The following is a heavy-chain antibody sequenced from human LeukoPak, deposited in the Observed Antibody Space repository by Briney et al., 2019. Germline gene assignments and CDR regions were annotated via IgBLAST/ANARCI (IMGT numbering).Heavy chain of an antibody. V-gene: IGHV3-48*04. Sequence: QSGGSLRLSCAASGFTFSSYSIDWVRQAPGKGLDWHSYISSSSSTIYYADSVKGRFTISRDNAKNSVYLQMNSLRAEDTAVYYCARVWSSGYTKDYWGQGTRVTVSS. D-gene: IGHD3-22*01. CDR1: GFTFSSYS. J-gene: IGHJ4*02. CDR3: ARVWSSGYTKDY. CDR2: ISSSSSTI.